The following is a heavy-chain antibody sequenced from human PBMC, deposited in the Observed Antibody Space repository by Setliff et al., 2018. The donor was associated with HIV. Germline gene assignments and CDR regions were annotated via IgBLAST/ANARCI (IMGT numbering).Heavy chain of an antibody. D-gene: IGHD4-4*01. Sequence: SETLSLTCAVYGGSFSEYYWSWIRQSPGKGLEWIGEINHSGSTHYNPPLKSRATISLDTSKNQFSLKLTSVTAADTAVYYCARGGRSTVATWAWFDPWGQGTLVTVSS. CDR1: GGSFSEYY. J-gene: IGHJ5*02. V-gene: IGHV4-34*01. CDR3: ARGGRSTVATWAWFDP. CDR2: INHSGST.